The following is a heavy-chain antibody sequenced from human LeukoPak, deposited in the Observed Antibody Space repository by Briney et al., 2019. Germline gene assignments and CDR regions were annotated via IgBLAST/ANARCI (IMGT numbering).Heavy chain of an antibody. D-gene: IGHD2-21*02. V-gene: IGHV4-59*01. CDR3: ARTQLAYCGGDCYSNYFDY. CDR2: IYYSGST. Sequence: SETLSLTCTVSGGSISSYYWSWIRQPPGKGLEWIGYIYYSGSTNYNPSLKSRVTISVDTSKNQFSPKLSSVTAADTAVYYCARTQLAYCGGDCYSNYFDYWGQGTLVTVSS. CDR1: GGSISSYY. J-gene: IGHJ4*02.